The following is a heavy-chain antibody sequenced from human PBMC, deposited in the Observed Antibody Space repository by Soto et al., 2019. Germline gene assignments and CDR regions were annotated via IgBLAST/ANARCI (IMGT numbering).Heavy chain of an antibody. V-gene: IGHV4-4*07. Sequence: SETLSLTCTVCGGSISSYDWSWIRQPAGKGLEWIGRIYTSGSTNYNPSLKSRVTMSVDTSKNQFSLKLSSVTAADTAVYYCARVGETESYYYYGMDVWGQGTTVTVSS. CDR3: ARVGETESYYYYGMDV. J-gene: IGHJ6*02. CDR1: GGSISSYD. D-gene: IGHD3-16*01. CDR2: IYTSGST.